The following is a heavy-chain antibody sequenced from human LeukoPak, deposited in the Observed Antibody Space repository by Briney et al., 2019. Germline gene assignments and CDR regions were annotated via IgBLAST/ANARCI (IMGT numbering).Heavy chain of an antibody. CDR2: IYSGGST. V-gene: IGHV3-53*01. CDR3: ARDRGYYDGSGYITLGAFDI. CDR1: GFTVSSNY. Sequence: GGSLRLSCAASGFTVSSNYMSWVRQAPGKGLEWVSVIYSGGSTYYADSVKGRFTISRDNSKNTLYLQMNSLRAEDTAVYYCARDRGYYDGSGYITLGAFDIWGQGTMVTVSS. J-gene: IGHJ3*02. D-gene: IGHD3-22*01.